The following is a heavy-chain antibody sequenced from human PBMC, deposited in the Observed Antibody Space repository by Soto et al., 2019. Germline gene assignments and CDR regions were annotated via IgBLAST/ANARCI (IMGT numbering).Heavy chain of an antibody. CDR2: ISSNGGST. J-gene: IGHJ4*02. CDR3: VKDEGYYDSSGPFDY. Sequence: GCLLPACSASGFTFSSYAMHWVRQAPGKGLEYVSAISSNGGSTYYADSVKGRFTISRDNSKNTLYLQMSSLRAEDAAVYYCVKDEGYYDSSGPFDYWGQGTLVTVYS. V-gene: IGHV3-64D*06. D-gene: IGHD3-22*01. CDR1: GFTFSSYA.